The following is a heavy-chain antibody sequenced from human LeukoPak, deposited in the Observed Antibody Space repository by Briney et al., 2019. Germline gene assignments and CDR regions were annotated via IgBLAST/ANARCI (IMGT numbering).Heavy chain of an antibody. V-gene: IGHV1-46*01. CDR3: AREWAGYGSGSYYYY. CDR2: INPSGGST. D-gene: IGHD3-10*01. J-gene: IGHJ4*02. Sequence: GASVKVSCKASGYTFTSYYMHWVRQAPGQGLEWMGIINPSGGSTSYAQKFQGRVTMTRDTSTSTTHMYLSSLKSEDTAVYYCAREWAGYGSGSYYYYWGQGTLVTVSS. CDR1: GYTFTSYY.